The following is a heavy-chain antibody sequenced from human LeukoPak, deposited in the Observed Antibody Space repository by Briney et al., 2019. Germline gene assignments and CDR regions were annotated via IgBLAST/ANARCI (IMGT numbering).Heavy chain of an antibody. V-gene: IGHV3-21*01. CDR2: ISRSSNYI. CDR3: ATVYIYGSTTSYFDY. J-gene: IGHJ4*02. D-gene: IGHD5-18*01. CDR1: GFNFSSYN. Sequence: GGSLRLSCAASGFNFSSYNMHWVRQAPGKGLEWVSSISRSSNYIYYADSVKGRFTISRDNAKNSLYLQMNSLRAEDTSVYYCATVYIYGSTTSYFDYWGQGTLVTVSS.